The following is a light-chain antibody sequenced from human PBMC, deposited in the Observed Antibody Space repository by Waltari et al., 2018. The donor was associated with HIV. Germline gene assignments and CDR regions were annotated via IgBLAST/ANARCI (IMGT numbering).Light chain of an antibody. CDR2: GAS. Sequence: TDMTQSPVTLSVSPGERVTLSCRASQTVGANVAWYKQKIGQAPRLLMFGASTRASVIPDRFSCSGSGTDFTLTISSLQSEDFAVYYCQQYNRWPWTFGQGTRVEV. CDR1: QTVGAN. J-gene: IGKJ1*01. V-gene: IGKV3-15*01. CDR3: QQYNRWPWT.